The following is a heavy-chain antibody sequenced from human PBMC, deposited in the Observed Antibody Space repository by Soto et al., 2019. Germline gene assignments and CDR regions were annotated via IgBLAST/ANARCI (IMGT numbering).Heavy chain of an antibody. Sequence: QVQLVQSGAEVKKPGSSVKVSCKASGGTFSSYAISWVRQAPGQGLEWMGGIIPIFGTANYAQKFQGRVTITADESTSTAYMELSSPRSEDTAVYYCARGYCSSTSCYNWFDPWGQGTLVTVSS. CDR2: IIPIFGTA. CDR3: ARGYCSSTSCYNWFDP. D-gene: IGHD2-2*01. J-gene: IGHJ5*02. CDR1: GGTFSSYA. V-gene: IGHV1-69*01.